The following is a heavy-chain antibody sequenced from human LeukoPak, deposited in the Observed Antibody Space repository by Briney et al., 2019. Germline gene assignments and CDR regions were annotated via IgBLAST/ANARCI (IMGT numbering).Heavy chain of an antibody. J-gene: IGHJ3*01. Sequence: PSETLSLTCTVSGGSISSYYWNWIRQPPGKGLEWIGYINYSGSTNYNPSLKGRVTISVDTSKSQFFLKLSSVTAADTAVYYCARLAPPYYYESGFTVWGQGTMVTASS. CDR2: INYSGST. V-gene: IGHV4-59*01. CDR3: ARLAPPYYYESGFTV. D-gene: IGHD3-22*01. CDR1: GGSISSYY.